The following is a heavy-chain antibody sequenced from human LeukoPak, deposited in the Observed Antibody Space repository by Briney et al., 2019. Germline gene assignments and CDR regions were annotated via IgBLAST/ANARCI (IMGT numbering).Heavy chain of an antibody. J-gene: IGHJ4*02. CDR3: ARDSGRFYIDY. CDR1: GFTFSSYA. D-gene: IGHD5-12*01. CDR2: ISGSGVNT. V-gene: IGHV3-23*01. Sequence: GGSLRLSCAASGFTFSSYAMTWVRQAPGKGLEWISGISGSGVNTYYTDSVKGRFTISRDNSKNTLYLQMNSLRADDTAVYYCARDSGRFYIDYWGQGTLVTVSS.